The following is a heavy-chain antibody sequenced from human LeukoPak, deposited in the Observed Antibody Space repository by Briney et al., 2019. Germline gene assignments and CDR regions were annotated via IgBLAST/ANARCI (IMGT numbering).Heavy chain of an antibody. V-gene: IGHV3-30-3*01. D-gene: IGHD3-10*01. CDR1: GFTFSRYA. CDR3: ARVGYYSSGPFSYFDY. CDR2: ISYDGSNE. Sequence: GGSLRLSCSASGFTFSRYAMHWVRQAPGKGLEWVAVISYDGSNEYYADSVKGRFTISRDSSENTLYLQMNSLRVEDTAVYYCARVGYYSSGPFSYFDYWGQGTLVTVSS. J-gene: IGHJ4*02.